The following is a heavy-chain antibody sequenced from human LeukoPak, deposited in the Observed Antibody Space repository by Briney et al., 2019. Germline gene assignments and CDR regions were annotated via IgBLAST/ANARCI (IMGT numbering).Heavy chain of an antibody. CDR2: ISYDGSNK. V-gene: IGHV3-30*18. Sequence: GRSLRLSCAVSGFTFSSYGMHWVRQAPGKGLEWVAVISYDGSNKYYADSVKGRFTISRDNSKNTLYLQMNSLRAEDTAVYYCAKDGYYYDSTDAFDIWGQGTMVTVSS. CDR3: AKDGYYYDSTDAFDI. D-gene: IGHD3-22*01. CDR1: GFTFSSYG. J-gene: IGHJ3*02.